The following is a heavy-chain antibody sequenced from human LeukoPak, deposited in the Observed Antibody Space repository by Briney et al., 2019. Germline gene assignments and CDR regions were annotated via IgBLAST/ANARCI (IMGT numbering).Heavy chain of an antibody. CDR3: ARIGDYGSGSEGFDP. CDR1: GYTFTRSYY. CDR2: ISPSVGTT. D-gene: IGHD3-10*01. Sequence: ASVKVSCKASGYTFTRSYYIHWVRQAPGQGLEWMGIISPSVGTTTYAQKLQGRVTMTRDTSTTTVYMELRSLRSEDTAVYYCARIGDYGSGSEGFDPWGQGTLVTVSS. J-gene: IGHJ5*02. V-gene: IGHV1-46*04.